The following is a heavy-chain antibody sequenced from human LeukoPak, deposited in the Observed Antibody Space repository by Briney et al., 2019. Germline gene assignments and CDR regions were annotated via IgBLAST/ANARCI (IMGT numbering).Heavy chain of an antibody. D-gene: IGHD5-24*01. CDR3: AREAGYNYPYYFDY. CDR1: GFTVSSNY. CDR2: IYGGGNI. Sequence: GGSLRLSCAASGFTVSSNYMNWVRQAPGKGLEWVSVIYGGGNIYYADFVKGRFTISRDNSKNTLYLQMNSLRAEDTAVYYCAREAGYNYPYYFDYWGQGTLVTVSS. V-gene: IGHV3-53*01. J-gene: IGHJ4*02.